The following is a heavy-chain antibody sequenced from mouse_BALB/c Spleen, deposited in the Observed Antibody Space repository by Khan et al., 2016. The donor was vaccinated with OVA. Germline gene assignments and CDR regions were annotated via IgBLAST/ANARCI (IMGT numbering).Heavy chain of an antibody. CDR3: TMGAGGSRFAY. J-gene: IGHJ3*01. Sequence: QVQLKQSGAELVRPGVSVKISCKGSGYTFTDFTIHWVKQSHALSLEWIGVISTYYGDVTYNQKFKGKATMTVDKSSSTTYMELARLTSEDSAIYYSTMGAGGSRFAYWGQGTLVTVSA. V-gene: IGHV1S137*01. CDR1: GYTFTDFT. CDR2: ISTYYGDV.